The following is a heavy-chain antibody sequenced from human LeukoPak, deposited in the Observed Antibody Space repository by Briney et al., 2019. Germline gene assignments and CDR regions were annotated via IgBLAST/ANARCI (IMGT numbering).Heavy chain of an antibody. V-gene: IGHV1-8*01. D-gene: IGHD3-22*01. Sequence: ASVTVSCKASGYTFTTYDVNWVRQATGQGLEWMGWVSPDSGNTGYTQKFQGRVTMTRNTSISTAYMELSSLRSEDSAVYYCARGRWISDSSGNSGNAFDIWGQGTMVTVSS. CDR3: ARGRWISDSSGNSGNAFDI. J-gene: IGHJ3*02. CDR1: GYTFTTYD. CDR2: VSPDSGNT.